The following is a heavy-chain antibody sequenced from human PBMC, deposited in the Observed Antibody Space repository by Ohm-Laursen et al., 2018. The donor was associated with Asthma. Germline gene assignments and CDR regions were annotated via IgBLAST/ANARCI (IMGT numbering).Heavy chain of an antibody. V-gene: IGHV3-30-3*01. CDR3: AKDGGFNYGYGFHY. D-gene: IGHD5-18*01. CDR1: GFTFSSYA. Sequence: SLRLSCSASGFTFSSYAMHWVRQAPGKGLEWVAVISYDGSNKYYADSVKGRFTISRDNSKNTLDLQMNSLGAEDTAVYYCAKDGGFNYGYGFHYWGQGTLVTVSS. J-gene: IGHJ4*02. CDR2: ISYDGSNK.